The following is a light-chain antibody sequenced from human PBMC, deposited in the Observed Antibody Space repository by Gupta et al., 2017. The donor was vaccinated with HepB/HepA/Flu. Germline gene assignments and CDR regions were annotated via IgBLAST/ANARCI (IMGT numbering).Light chain of an antibody. CDR2: DVT. V-gene: IGLV2-11*01. CDR1: SSDVGRYNY. Sequence: QSALTPPRSVSGSPGQSVTISCTGTSSDVGRYNYVSWYQHHPGNGPNLIIYDVTKRPSGGPDRFSGSKSGNTASLTISGLQAEDEADYYCCSYGGTYTFVFGTGTTVTVL. J-gene: IGLJ1*01. CDR3: CSYGGTYTFV.